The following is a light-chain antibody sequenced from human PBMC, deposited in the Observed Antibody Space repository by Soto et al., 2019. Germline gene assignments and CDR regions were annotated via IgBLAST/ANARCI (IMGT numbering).Light chain of an antibody. V-gene: IGKV3-11*01. CDR2: DAS. J-gene: IGKJ2*01. CDR1: PSVSSY. CDR3: QQPYT. Sequence: ELVLTQSPATLSLSPGERATLSCRASPSVSSYLAWYPQKPGQAPRRLIYDASNRATGIPARFSGGGSGTDLTLPISSLEPEDVAVYYCQQPYTFGQAHKLEIK.